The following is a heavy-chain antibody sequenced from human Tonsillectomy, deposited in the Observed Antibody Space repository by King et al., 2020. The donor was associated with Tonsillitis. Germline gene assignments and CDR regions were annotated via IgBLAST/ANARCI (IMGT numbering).Heavy chain of an antibody. V-gene: IGHV3-30*18. CDR2: ISYDGSNK. CDR1: GFTFSSYG. CDR3: AKGKYSYYMDV. Sequence: VQLVESGGGVVQPGRSLRLSCAASGFTFSSYGMHWVRQAPGKGLEWVAVISYDGSNKYYADSVKGRFTISRDNSKNTLYLQMNSLRDEDTAVYYCAKGKYSYYMDVWGKGTTVTVSS. J-gene: IGHJ6*03.